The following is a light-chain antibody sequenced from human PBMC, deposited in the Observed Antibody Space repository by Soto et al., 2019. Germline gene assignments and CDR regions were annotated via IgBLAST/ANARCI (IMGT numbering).Light chain of an antibody. Sequence: DIVMTQTPLSPPVTLGQPASISCRSSQSLVHGDGNTYLYWFQQRPGQPPRLLIYRISNGFSGVPDRFSGSGAGTDFTLEISRVEAEDVGVYYCLQATQFPWTFGQGTKVDIK. CDR3: LQATQFPWT. CDR2: RIS. CDR1: QSLVHGDGNTY. J-gene: IGKJ1*01. V-gene: IGKV2-24*01.